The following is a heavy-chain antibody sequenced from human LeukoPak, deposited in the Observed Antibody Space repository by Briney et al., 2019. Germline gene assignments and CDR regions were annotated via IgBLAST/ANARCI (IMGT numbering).Heavy chain of an antibody. J-gene: IGHJ4*02. D-gene: IGHD3-10*01. CDR1: GYTFTAFY. CDR3: ATAAMVRGVIYFDY. Sequence: GASVKVSCKASGYTFTAFYIHWVRQAPGPGLEWMGWINPNSAGTTYAQKFQGRVSMTRDTSISTAYMELSGLTSDDTAMYYCATAAMVRGVIYFDYWGQGARVTVSS. CDR2: INPNSAGT. V-gene: IGHV1-2*02.